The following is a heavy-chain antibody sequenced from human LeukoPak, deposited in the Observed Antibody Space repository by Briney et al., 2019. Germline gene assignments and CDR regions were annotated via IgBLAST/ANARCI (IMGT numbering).Heavy chain of an antibody. V-gene: IGHV3-30*02. D-gene: IGHD1-26*01. Sequence: GGSLRLSCAASGFTFSSYGMHWVRQAPGEGLEWVAFIRYDGSNKYYADSVKGRFTISRDNSKNTLYLQMNSLRAEDTAVYYCATDRKWELLVPAFDYWGQGTLVTVSS. CDR1: GFTFSSYG. J-gene: IGHJ4*02. CDR2: IRYDGSNK. CDR3: ATDRKWELLVPAFDY.